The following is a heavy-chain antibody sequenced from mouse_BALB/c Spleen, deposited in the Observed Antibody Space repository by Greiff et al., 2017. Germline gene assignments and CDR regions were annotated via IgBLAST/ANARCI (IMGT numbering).Heavy chain of an antibody. J-gene: IGHJ4*01. V-gene: IGHV14-1*02. Sequence: EVQLQQSGAELVRPGALVKLSCKASGFNIKDYYMHWVKQRPEQGLEWIGWIDPENGNTIYDPKFQGKASITADTSSNTAYLQLSSLTSEDTAVYYCASYGNYAMDDWGQGTSVTVSS. CDR1: GFNIKDYY. D-gene: IGHD2-1*01. CDR3: ASYGNYAMDD. CDR2: IDPENGNT.